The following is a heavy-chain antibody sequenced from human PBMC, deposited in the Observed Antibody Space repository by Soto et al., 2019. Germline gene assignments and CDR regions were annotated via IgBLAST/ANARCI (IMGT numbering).Heavy chain of an antibody. CDR2: ISSSGSTI. D-gene: IGHD2-15*01. CDR1: GFTFSDYY. J-gene: IGHJ4*02. CDR3: ARDLDCSGGSCYFHRRYYFDY. V-gene: IGHV3-11*01. Sequence: GGSLRLSCAASGFTFSDYYMSWIRQAPGKGLEWVSYISSSGSTIYYADSVKGRFTISRDNAKNSLYLQMNSLRAEDTAVYYCARDLDCSGGSCYFHRRYYFDYWGQGTLVTVSS.